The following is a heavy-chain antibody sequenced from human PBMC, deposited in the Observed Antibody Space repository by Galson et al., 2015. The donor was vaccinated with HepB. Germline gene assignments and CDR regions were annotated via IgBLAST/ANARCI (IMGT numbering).Heavy chain of an antibody. CDR2: TYYRSKWYN. J-gene: IGHJ6*03. CDR3: ARESIAARRGYYYYYMDV. D-gene: IGHD6-6*01. Sequence: CAISGDSVSSHSAAWNWIRQSPSRGLEWLGRTYYRSKWYNDYAVSVKSRITINPDTSKNQFSLQLNSVTPEDAAVHYCARESIAARRGYYYYYMDVWGKGTTVTVSS. CDR1: GDSVSSHSAA. V-gene: IGHV6-1*01.